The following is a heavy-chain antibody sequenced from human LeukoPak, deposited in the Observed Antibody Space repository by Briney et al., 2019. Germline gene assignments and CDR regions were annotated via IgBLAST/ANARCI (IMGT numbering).Heavy chain of an antibody. J-gene: IGHJ1*01. V-gene: IGHV1-69*13. CDR1: VGTFSSYA. CDR2: IIPIFGTP. D-gene: IGHD2-2*01. CDR3: ARGMYCSSTSCPTEYFQH. Sequence: SVKVSCKASVGTFSSYAISWVRHAPGQGLEWMGGIIPIFGTPNYAQKFQGRVTITADESTSTAYVELSSLRSEDTAVYYCARGMYCSSTSCPTEYFQHWGQGTLVTVSS.